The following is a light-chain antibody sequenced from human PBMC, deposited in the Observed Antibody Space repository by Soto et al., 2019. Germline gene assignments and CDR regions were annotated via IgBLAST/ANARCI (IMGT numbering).Light chain of an antibody. CDR1: NIGSKS. Sequence: SYELTQPPSVSVAPGKTARITCGGNNIGSKSVNWYQQKPGQAPVLVIYYDSDRPSGIPERFSGSNSGNTATLTISRVEAGDEGDYYCQVWDSSSDHVVFGGGTKLTVL. V-gene: IGLV3-21*04. CDR3: QVWDSSSDHVV. J-gene: IGLJ2*01. CDR2: YDS.